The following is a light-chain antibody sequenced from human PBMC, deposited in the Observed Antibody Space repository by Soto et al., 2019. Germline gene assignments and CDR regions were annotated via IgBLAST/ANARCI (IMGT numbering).Light chain of an antibody. CDR3: CSCTSSSTM. CDR2: DVS. CDR1: SSDIGTYDY. V-gene: IGLV2-14*03. Sequence: QSALTQPASVSGSPGQSITISCTGTSSDIGTYDYVSWYQQHPGRAPQLIIYDVSYRPSGISDRFSGSKSGYTAALTISGLQADDEADYYCCSCTSSSTMFGGGTKLTVL. J-gene: IGLJ3*02.